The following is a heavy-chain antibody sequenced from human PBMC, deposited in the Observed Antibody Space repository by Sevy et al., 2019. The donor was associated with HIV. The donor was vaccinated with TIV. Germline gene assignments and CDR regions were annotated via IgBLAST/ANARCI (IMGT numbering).Heavy chain of an antibody. CDR1: GGSISSGDYY. Sequence: SETLSLTCTVSGGSISSGDYYWSWIRQPPGKGLEWIGYIYYSGSTYYNPSLKSRVTISVDTSKNQFSLKLSSVTAADTALYYCARGFLKYDYWGQGTLVTVLL. J-gene: IGHJ4*02. CDR3: ARGFLKYDY. CDR2: IYYSGST. V-gene: IGHV4-30-4*01.